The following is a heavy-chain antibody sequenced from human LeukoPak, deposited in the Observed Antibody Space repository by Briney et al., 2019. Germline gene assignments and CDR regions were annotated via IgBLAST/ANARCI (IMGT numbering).Heavy chain of an antibody. CDR2: IIPIFGTA. Sequence: SVKVSCTASGGTFSSYAISWVRQAPGQGLEWMGGIIPIFGTANYAQKLQGRVTITADESTSTAYMELSSLRSEDTAVYYCARDRLGYCSGGSCSPFDYWGQGTLVTVSS. V-gene: IGHV1-69*13. CDR3: ARDRLGYCSGGSCSPFDY. J-gene: IGHJ4*02. CDR1: GGTFSSYA. D-gene: IGHD2-15*01.